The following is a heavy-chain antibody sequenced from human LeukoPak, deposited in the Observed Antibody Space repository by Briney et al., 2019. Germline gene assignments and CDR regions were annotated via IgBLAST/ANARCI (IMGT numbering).Heavy chain of an antibody. D-gene: IGHD1-14*01. J-gene: IGHJ6*03. V-gene: IGHV1-8*01. Sequence: ASVKVSCKASGYTFTSYDINWVRQATGQGLEWMGWMNPNSGNTGYAQKFQGRVTMTRNTSISTAYMELSSLRSEDTAVYYCARGRKQNYYYYYMDVWGKGTTVTISS. CDR1: GYTFTSYD. CDR2: MNPNSGNT. CDR3: ARGRKQNYYYYYMDV.